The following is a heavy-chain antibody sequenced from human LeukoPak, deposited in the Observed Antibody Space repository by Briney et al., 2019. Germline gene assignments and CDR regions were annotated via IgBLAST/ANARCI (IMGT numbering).Heavy chain of an antibody. D-gene: IGHD6-13*01. CDR2: IYYSGGT. CDR3: ARGGSSWYRPED. V-gene: IGHV4-39*07. Sequence: SETLSLTCTVSGGSISSNGYYWAWFRQPPGKGLEWIGSIYYSGGTYYNPSLKSRVTISIDTSKNQFSLKLRSVTAADTAVYYCARGGSSWYRPEDWGQGTLVTVSS. CDR1: GGSISSNGYY. J-gene: IGHJ4*02.